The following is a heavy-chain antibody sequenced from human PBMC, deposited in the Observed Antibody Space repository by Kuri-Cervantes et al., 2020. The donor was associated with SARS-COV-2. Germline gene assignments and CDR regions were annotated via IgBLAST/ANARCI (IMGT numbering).Heavy chain of an antibody. J-gene: IGHJ4*02. Sequence: GESLKISCAASGFNFRTYGLHWVRQAPGKGLGWVAMISSDGSNKNYADSVKGRFTISRDNSKNTLYLQINSLRTEDTAVFYCARARVGVFDFWGQGALVTVSS. D-gene: IGHD2-21*01. V-gene: IGHV3-30*03. CDR1: GFNFRTYG. CDR2: ISSDGSNK. CDR3: ARARVGVFDF.